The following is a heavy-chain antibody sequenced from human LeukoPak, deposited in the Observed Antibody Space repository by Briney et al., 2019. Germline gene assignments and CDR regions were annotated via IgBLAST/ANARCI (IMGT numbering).Heavy chain of an antibody. CDR2: FSGSGGST. CDR3: AKSGYNRFDY. D-gene: IGHD5-24*01. V-gene: IGHV3-23*01. CDR1: GFSFSSYA. J-gene: IGHJ4*02. Sequence: GGSLRLSCAASGFSFSSYAMSWVRQAPGKGLEWVSSFSGSGGSTYYADSVKGRFTISRDNSKNTLYLQMISLRAEDTAVYYCAKSGYNRFDYWGQGTLVTVSS.